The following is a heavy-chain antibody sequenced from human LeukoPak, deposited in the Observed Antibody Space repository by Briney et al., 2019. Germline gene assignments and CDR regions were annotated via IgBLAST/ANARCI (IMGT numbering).Heavy chain of an antibody. CDR3: ARGGDFGYSYGGYYYMDV. CDR1: GFTFSSYG. V-gene: IGHV3-13*01. CDR2: IGTAGDT. J-gene: IGHJ6*03. D-gene: IGHD5-18*01. Sequence: GRSLTPVCPPAGFTFSSYGMHWVRQATGGCLEWLSAIGTAGDTNYLGSVKGRFTISRENANNSLYLQMNSLRAGDTAVYYCARGGDFGYSYGGYYYMDVWGKGTTVTVSS.